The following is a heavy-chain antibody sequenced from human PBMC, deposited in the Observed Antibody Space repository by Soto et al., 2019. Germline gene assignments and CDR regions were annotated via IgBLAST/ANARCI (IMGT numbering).Heavy chain of an antibody. V-gene: IGHV3-23*01. Sequence: PGGSLRLSCAASGFTFSSYAMSWVRQAPGKGLEWVSAISGSGGSTYYADSVKGRFTISRDDSKNTLYLQMNSLRAEDTAVYYCATCTNGVCYNSGLYYYYMYVWGKGTTVTVSS. CDR2: ISGSGGST. CDR3: ATCTNGVCYNSGLYYYYMYV. J-gene: IGHJ6*03. D-gene: IGHD2-8*01. CDR1: GFTFSSYA.